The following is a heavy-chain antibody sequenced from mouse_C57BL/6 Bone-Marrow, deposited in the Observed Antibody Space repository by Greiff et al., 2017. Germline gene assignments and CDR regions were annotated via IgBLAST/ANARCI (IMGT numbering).Heavy chain of an antibody. Sequence: EVKLVESGGGLVQSGRSLRLSCATSGFTFSDFYMEWVRQAPGKGLEWIAASRNKANDYTTEYSASVKGRFIVSRDTSQSILYLQMNALRAEDTAIYYCARDAITTRSFAYWGQGTLVTGSA. J-gene: IGHJ3*01. CDR3: ARDAITTRSFAY. V-gene: IGHV7-1*01. D-gene: IGHD2-4*01. CDR2: SRNKANDYTT. CDR1: GFTFSDFY.